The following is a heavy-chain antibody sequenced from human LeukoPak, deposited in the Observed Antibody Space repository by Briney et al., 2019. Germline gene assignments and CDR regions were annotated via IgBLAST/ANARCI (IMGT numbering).Heavy chain of an antibody. CDR3: ARDLESHTDDFWIPFDY. Sequence: GGSLRLSCAASGFTFSSYSMNWVRQAPGKGLEWVSSISSSSSYIYYADPVKGRFTISRDNAKNSLYLQMNSLRAEDTAVYYCARDLESHTDDFWIPFDYWGQGTLVTVSS. CDR1: GFTFSSYS. V-gene: IGHV3-21*01. J-gene: IGHJ4*02. D-gene: IGHD3-3*01. CDR2: ISSSSSYI.